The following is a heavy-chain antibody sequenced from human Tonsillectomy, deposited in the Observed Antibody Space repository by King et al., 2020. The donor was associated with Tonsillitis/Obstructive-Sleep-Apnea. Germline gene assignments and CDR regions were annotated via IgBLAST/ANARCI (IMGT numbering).Heavy chain of an antibody. J-gene: IGHJ3*01. Sequence: VQLVESGGGLVKPGGSLRFSCAASGFHFSAYTMNWVRQAPGKGLEWVSFISGAGSHTYYAESVRGRFTISRDNPKNSVFLQMDSLRAEDTAVYYCARGGENDFDDAFDVWGQGTMVTVSS. V-gene: IGHV3-21*06. CDR2: ISGAGSHT. CDR1: GFHFSAYT. CDR3: ARGGENDFDDAFDV. D-gene: IGHD3-10*01.